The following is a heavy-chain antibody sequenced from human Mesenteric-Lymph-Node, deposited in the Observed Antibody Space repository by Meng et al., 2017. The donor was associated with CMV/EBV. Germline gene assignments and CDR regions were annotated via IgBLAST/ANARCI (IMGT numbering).Heavy chain of an antibody. D-gene: IGHD5-12*01. CDR1: SFSGYY. Sequence: SFSGYYWSWNRQPPGKGLEWIGEINHSGSTNYNPSLKSRVTISVDTSKNQFSLKLSSVTAADTAVYYCAREPLGYSGYDYRGWYFDLWGRGTLVTVSS. CDR3: AREPLGYSGYDYRGWYFDL. J-gene: IGHJ2*01. CDR2: INHSGST. V-gene: IGHV4-34*01.